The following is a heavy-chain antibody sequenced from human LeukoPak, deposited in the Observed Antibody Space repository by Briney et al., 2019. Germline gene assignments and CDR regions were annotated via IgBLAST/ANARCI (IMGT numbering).Heavy chain of an antibody. CDR2: IYSGGST. CDR1: GFTVSSNY. V-gene: IGHV3-53*01. D-gene: IGHD3-22*01. J-gene: IGHJ4*02. Sequence: GGSLRLSCAASGFTVSSNYMSWFRHNPGKGLEWVSIIYSGGSTYYTDSVQGRFTISRDNSKNTLYLQMNSLRAEDTAVYYCATNPYYYDSSGYSNWGQGTLVTVSS. CDR3: ATNPYYYDSSGYSN.